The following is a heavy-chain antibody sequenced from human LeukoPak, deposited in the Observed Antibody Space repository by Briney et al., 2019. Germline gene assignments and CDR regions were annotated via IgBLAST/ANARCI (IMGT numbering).Heavy chain of an antibody. V-gene: IGHV4-39*01. J-gene: IGHJ4*02. Sequence: SSETLSLTCTVSGGSISNNNYYWGWIRQPPGKGLEWIGSNSGSTYYNPSLNSRVTISVDTSKNQFSLKLTSVTAADTAVYYCARHRGYYDSSGDAYYFDYWGQGTLVTVSS. CDR2: NSGST. CDR1: GGSISNNNYY. D-gene: IGHD3-22*01. CDR3: ARHRGYYDSSGDAYYFDY.